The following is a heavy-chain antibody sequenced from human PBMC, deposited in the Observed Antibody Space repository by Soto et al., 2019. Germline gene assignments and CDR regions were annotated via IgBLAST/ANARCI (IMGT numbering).Heavy chain of an antibody. V-gene: IGHV2-5*02. Sequence: QITLKESGPTLVKPTQTLTLTCTFSGFSLSTSGVGVGWIRQPPGKALEWLALVYWDDEKRYSPSLKSRLTITKDTSKHQVILTMTNMDPADTATYYCAHSPKLASITARPGWFDPWGQGTLVTVSS. CDR3: AHSPKLASITARPGWFDP. J-gene: IGHJ5*02. CDR2: VYWDDEK. CDR1: GFSLSTSGVG. D-gene: IGHD1-20*01.